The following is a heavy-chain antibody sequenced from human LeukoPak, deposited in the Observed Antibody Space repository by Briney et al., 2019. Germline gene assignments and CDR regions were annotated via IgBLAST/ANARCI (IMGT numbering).Heavy chain of an antibody. CDR2: INSDGSTT. V-gene: IGHV3-74*01. J-gene: IGHJ3*02. CDR1: GFTFSSYW. Sequence: GGSLRLSCAASGFTFSSYWMHWVRQAPGKGLVWVSRINSDGSTTTYADSVEGRFTISRDNAKNTLYLQMNSLRAEDTAVYYCAREVDGGCSSTSCYTGAFDIWGQGTMVTVSS. CDR3: AREVDGGCSSTSCYTGAFDI. D-gene: IGHD2-2*02.